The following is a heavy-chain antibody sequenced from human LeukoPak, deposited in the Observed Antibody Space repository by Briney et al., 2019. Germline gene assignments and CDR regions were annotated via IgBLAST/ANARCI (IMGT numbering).Heavy chain of an antibody. D-gene: IGHD3-10*01. V-gene: IGHV4-34*01. CDR2: INHSGST. J-gene: IGHJ4*02. CDR1: GGSFSGYY. CDR3: ASYGSGSYDY. Sequence: SETLSLTCDVYGGSFSGYYCSWIRQPPGKGLEWIGEINHSGSTNYNPSLKSRVTISVDTSKNQFSLKLSSVTAADTAVYYCASYGSGSYDYWGQGTLVTVSS.